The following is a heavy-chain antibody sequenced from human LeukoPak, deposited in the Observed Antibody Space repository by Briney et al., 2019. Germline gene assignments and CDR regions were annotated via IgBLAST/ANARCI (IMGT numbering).Heavy chain of an antibody. V-gene: IGHV3-30*03. CDR1: GFTFSSYG. CDR3: ARDYGANERYFDY. CDR2: ISYDGSNK. D-gene: IGHD4-17*01. Sequence: GGSLRLSCAASGFTFSSYGMHWVRQAPGKGLEWVAVISYDGSNKYYADSVKGRFTISRDNSKNTLYLQMNSLRAEDTAVYYCARDYGANERYFDYWGQGTLVTVSS. J-gene: IGHJ4*02.